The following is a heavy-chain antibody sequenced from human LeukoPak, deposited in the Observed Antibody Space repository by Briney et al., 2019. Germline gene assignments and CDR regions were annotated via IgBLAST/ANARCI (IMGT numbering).Heavy chain of an antibody. Sequence: PGRSLRLSCAASGFPFRSFAMHWVRQAPGKGLEWMAMISYDGNQIYYRDSVKGRFTISRDNSKNRLSLQMNSLTPEDTAVYFCARGEGIGNLDYWGQGSLVTVSS. V-gene: IGHV3-30*01. CDR3: ARGEGIGNLDY. D-gene: IGHD1-14*01. CDR2: ISYDGNQI. CDR1: GFPFRSFA. J-gene: IGHJ4*02.